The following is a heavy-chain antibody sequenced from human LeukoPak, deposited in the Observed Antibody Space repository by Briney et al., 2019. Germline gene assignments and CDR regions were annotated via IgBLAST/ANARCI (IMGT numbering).Heavy chain of an antibody. Sequence: PPETLSLTCTVSGGSISSYYWSWIRQPPGKGLEWIGYIYYSGSTNYNPSLKSRVTISVDTSKNQFSLKLSSVTAADTAVYYCARDGIGEYDFWSGYYHYYMDVWGKGTTVTVSS. CDR3: ARDGIGEYDFWSGYYHYYMDV. CDR1: GGSISSYY. CDR2: IYYSGST. V-gene: IGHV4-59*01. J-gene: IGHJ6*03. D-gene: IGHD3-3*01.